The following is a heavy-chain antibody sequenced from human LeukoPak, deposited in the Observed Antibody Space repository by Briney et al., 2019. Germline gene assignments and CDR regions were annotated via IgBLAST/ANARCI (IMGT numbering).Heavy chain of an antibody. J-gene: IGHJ4*02. Sequence: GGSLRLSRAASAFTFSSYAMSWVRQAPGKGLEWVSGISGSGMSTYYADSVKGRFTISRDNSKNTLYLQMNSLRVEDTAVYYCAKDSGVSDIHVFDYWGQGTLVTVSS. V-gene: IGHV3-23*01. CDR1: AFTFSSYA. CDR3: AKDSGVSDIHVFDY. D-gene: IGHD3-9*01. CDR2: ISGSGMST.